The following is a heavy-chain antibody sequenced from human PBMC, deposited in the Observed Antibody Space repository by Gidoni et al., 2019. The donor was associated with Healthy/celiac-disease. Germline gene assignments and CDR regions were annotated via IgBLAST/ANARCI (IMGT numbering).Heavy chain of an antibody. CDR2: IYYSGST. CDR1: GGSISSYY. D-gene: IGHD3-10*01. J-gene: IGHJ4*02. V-gene: IGHV4-59*01. Sequence: QVQLQESGPGLVKPSETLSLTCTVSGGSISSYYWSWIRQPPGKGLEWIGYIYYSGSTNYNPSLKSRVTISVDTSKNQFSLKLSSVTAADTAVYYCARGGSGSYYSDPIDYWGQGTLVTVSS. CDR3: ARGGSGSYYSDPIDY.